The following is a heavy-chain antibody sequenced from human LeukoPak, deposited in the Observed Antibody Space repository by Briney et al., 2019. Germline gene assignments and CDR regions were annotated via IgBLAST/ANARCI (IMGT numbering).Heavy chain of an antibody. Sequence: GGSLRLSCPASGTVFSNTAMNWARPSPGRGLGWVSAISGGGERTFYADSVKGRFSISRDNSKNMLYLQMNSLRADDTAIYYCGKDGGQYSSGPEFDPRGQGALVTVSS. CDR2: ISGGGERT. V-gene: IGHV3-23*01. D-gene: IGHD6-19*01. J-gene: IGHJ5*02. CDR3: GKDGGQYSSGPEFDP. CDR1: GTVFSNTA.